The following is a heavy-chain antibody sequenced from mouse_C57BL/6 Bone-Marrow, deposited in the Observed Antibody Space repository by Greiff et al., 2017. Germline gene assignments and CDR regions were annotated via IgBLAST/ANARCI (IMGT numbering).Heavy chain of an antibody. V-gene: IGHV2-5*01. J-gene: IGHJ4*01. D-gene: IGHD1-1*01. Sequence: QVQLKESGPGLVQPSQSLSITCTVSGFSLTSYGVHWVRQSPGKGLEWMGEIWSGGSTDYNAAFMSRMSISKDNSKCQVFFKMNSLQADDTAIYYCAKHGSSYDYALDYWGQGTSVTVSS. CDR3: AKHGSSYDYALDY. CDR1: GFSLTSYG. CDR2: IWSGGST.